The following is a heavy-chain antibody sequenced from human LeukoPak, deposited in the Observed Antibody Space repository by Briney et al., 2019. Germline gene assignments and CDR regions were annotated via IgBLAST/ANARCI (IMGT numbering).Heavy chain of an antibody. CDR3: ARVKRTTVTYSYYMDV. CDR2: ISSSGSTI. J-gene: IGHJ6*03. V-gene: IGHV3-11*04. Sequence: GGSLRLSCAASGFTFSDYYISWIRQAPGKGLEWVSYISSSGSTIYYADSVKGRFTISRDNAKNSLYLQMNSLRAEDTAVYYCARVKRTTVTYSYYMDVWGKGTTVTVSS. D-gene: IGHD4-11*01. CDR1: GFTFSDYY.